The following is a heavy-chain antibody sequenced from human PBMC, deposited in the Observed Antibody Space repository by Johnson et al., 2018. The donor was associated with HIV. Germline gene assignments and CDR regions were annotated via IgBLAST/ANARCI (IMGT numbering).Heavy chain of an antibody. CDR2: IKQDGGEK. Sequence: VQLVESGGGLVQPGESLRLSCAASGFTFSNYWMSWVRQAPGKGLEWVASIKQDGGEKFYEDSVKGRFTISRDNAKNSLYPQMNSLRAEDTALYYCASLGGSYSLDIWGQGTMVTVSS. J-gene: IGHJ3*02. CDR1: GFTFSNYW. CDR3: ASLGGSYSLDI. D-gene: IGHD1-26*01. V-gene: IGHV3-7*05.